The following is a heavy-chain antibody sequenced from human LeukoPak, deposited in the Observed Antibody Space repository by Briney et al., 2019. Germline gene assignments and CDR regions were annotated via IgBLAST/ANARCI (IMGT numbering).Heavy chain of an antibody. V-gene: IGHV1-18*01. CDR2: ISAYNGNT. J-gene: IGHJ4*02. Sequence: ASVKVSCKASGYTFTSYGISWVRQAPGQGLEWMGWISAYNGNTSYAQKSQGRVTMTRDTSTSTVYMELSSLRSEDTAVYSCARAVTFGALGYWGQGTLVTVSS. CDR1: GYTFTSYG. D-gene: IGHD3-16*01. CDR3: ARAVTFGALGY.